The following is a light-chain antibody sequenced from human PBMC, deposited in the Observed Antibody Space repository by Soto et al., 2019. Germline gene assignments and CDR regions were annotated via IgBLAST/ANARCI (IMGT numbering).Light chain of an antibody. CDR1: SGHSSYA. J-gene: IGLJ3*02. CDR3: QTWGTGIRV. Sequence: QSVLTQSPSASASLGASVKLTCTLISGHSSYAIAWHQQRPEKGPRYLMKLNSDGSHTKGDGIPDRFSGSSSGAERYLTISSLQSEDEADYYCQTWGTGIRVFGGGTKLTVL. CDR2: LNSDGSH. V-gene: IGLV4-69*01.